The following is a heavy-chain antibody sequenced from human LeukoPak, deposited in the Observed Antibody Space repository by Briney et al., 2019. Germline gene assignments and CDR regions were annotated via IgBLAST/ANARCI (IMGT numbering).Heavy chain of an antibody. CDR2: IYSGGNT. Sequence: LPGRCLRLACTVAGFTVISNSMSWVRQAAGKGREWVSFIYSGGNTNYSDSVKGRFTISRDNSKNTLYLQMNSLRAEDTAVYYCARRAGEYSHPYDYWGQGTLVTVSS. D-gene: IGHD4-17*01. CDR1: GFTVISNS. CDR3: ARRAGEYSHPYDY. J-gene: IGHJ4*02. V-gene: IGHV3-53*01.